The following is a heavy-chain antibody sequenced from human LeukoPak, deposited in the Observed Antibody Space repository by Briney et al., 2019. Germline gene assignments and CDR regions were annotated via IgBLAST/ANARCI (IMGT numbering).Heavy chain of an antibody. V-gene: IGHV4-4*07. Sequence: SETLSLTCTVSGNSFGDYYWSWIRQPAGKGLEWIGRIYTSGSTTYNPSLKSRVTMSVDTSKSQFSLNLMPVTAADTAVYYCTRDTGTTGEVKFDPWGQGTLVTVSS. CDR2: IYTSGST. D-gene: IGHD4-17*01. J-gene: IGHJ5*02. CDR1: GNSFGDYY. CDR3: TRDTGTTGEVKFDP.